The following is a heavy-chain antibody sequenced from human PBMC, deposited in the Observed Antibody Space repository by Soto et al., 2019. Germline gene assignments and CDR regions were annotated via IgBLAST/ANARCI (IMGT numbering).Heavy chain of an antibody. CDR3: ARDGSYYDILTGYTD. V-gene: IGHV1-3*01. D-gene: IGHD3-9*01. Sequence: QVQLVQSGAEVKKPGASVKVSCKASGYTFTSYAMHWVRQAPGQRLEWMEWINAGNGNTKYSQKFQGRVTITRDTSASTAYMELSSLRSEDTAVYYCARDGSYYDILTGYTDWGQGTLVTVSS. J-gene: IGHJ4*02. CDR2: INAGNGNT. CDR1: GYTFTSYA.